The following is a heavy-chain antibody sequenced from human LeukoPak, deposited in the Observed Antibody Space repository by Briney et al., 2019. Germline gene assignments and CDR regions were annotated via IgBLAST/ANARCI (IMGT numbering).Heavy chain of an antibody. CDR1: GYTFTGYY. J-gene: IGHJ5*02. Sequence: ASVKVSCKASGYTFTGYYMHWVRQAPGQGLEWVGWINPNSGGTNYAQKFQGMVTMTRDTSISTAYMELSRLRSDGTAVYYCARDLGRIVVVTQEDWFDPWGQGTLVTVSS. CDR3: ARDLGRIVVVTQEDWFDP. V-gene: IGHV1-2*02. CDR2: INPNSGGT. D-gene: IGHD3-22*01.